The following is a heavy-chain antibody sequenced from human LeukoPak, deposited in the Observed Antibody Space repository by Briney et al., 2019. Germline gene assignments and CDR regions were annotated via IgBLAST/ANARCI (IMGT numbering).Heavy chain of an antibody. V-gene: IGHV3-11*06. CDR3: ARESGYCSSTSCFDFDY. Sequence: PGGSLRLSCAASGFTFSDYYMSWIRQAPGKGLEWVSYISSSSSYTNYADSVKGRFTISRDNAKNSLYLQMNSLRAEDTAVYYCARESGYCSSTSCFDFDYWGQGTLVTVSS. CDR2: ISSSSSYT. CDR1: GFTFSDYY. J-gene: IGHJ4*02. D-gene: IGHD2-2*01.